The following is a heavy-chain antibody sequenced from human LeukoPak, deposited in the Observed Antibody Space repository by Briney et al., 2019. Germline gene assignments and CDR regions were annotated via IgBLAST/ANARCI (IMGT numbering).Heavy chain of an antibody. CDR2: ISYDGSNK. V-gene: IGHV3-30*03. D-gene: IGHD6-19*01. CDR1: GFTLSSYW. J-gene: IGHJ4*02. Sequence: GGSLRLSCAASGFTLSSYWMSWVRQAPGKGLEWVAVISYDGSNKYYADSVKGRFTISRDNSKNTLYLQMNSLRAEDTAVYYCARQAVAGTSGPDYWGQGTLVTVSS. CDR3: ARQAVAGTSGPDY.